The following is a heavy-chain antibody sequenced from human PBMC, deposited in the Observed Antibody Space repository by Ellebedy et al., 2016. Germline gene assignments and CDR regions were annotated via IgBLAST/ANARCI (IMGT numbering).Heavy chain of an antibody. CDR1: GYTFTGYY. D-gene: IGHD6-13*01. Sequence: ASVKVSCKASGYTFTGYYMHWVRQAPGQGLEWMGWINPNSGVTNYAQKFQGRVTMTRDTSISPAYMELSRLRSDDTAVYYCARCLVPGIAAAGKGRNWFDPWGQGTLVTVSS. J-gene: IGHJ5*02. CDR2: INPNSGVT. CDR3: ARCLVPGIAAAGKGRNWFDP. V-gene: IGHV1-2*02.